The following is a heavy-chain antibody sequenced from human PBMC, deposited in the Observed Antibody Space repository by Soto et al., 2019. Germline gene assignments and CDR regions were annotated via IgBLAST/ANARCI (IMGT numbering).Heavy chain of an antibody. V-gene: IGHV2-5*02. Sequence: QITLKESGPTLVKPTQTLTLTCTFSGFSLSTSGVGVGWIRQPPGKALEWLALIYWDDDKRYSPSLKSRLTITKDTSKNQVVLTMTNMAPVDTATYSCAHGPDRAVAGNAFDIWGQGTMVTVSS. D-gene: IGHD6-19*01. CDR2: IYWDDDK. J-gene: IGHJ3*02. CDR1: GFSLSTSGVG. CDR3: AHGPDRAVAGNAFDI.